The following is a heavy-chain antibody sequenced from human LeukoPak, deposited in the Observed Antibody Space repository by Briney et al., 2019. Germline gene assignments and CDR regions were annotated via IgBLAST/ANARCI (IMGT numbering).Heavy chain of an antibody. Sequence: PSETLSLTCTVSGGSISSSSYYWGWIRQPPGKGLEWIVSIYYSGRTYYNPSIKTRATISVDTSKNQFSLKLSSVTAADTAVYYCARGVPAAIHRDYWGQGTLVTVSS. CDR3: ARGVPAAIHRDY. J-gene: IGHJ4*02. V-gene: IGHV4-39*01. CDR2: IYYSGRT. D-gene: IGHD2-2*02. CDR1: GGSISSSSYY.